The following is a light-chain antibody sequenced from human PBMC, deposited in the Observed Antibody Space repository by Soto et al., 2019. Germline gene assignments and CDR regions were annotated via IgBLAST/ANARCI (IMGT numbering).Light chain of an antibody. CDR2: GAS. CDR3: QQYYSHPRA. V-gene: IGKV1-8*01. Sequence: AIRMTQSPSSLSASTGDRVTITCRSSQGNSSFLAWYQQKSGKAPKLLIYGASTLQSGVPSRFSGSGSGTDFTLTISCLQSEDFATYYCQQYYSHPRAFGQGTKVDIK. J-gene: IGKJ1*01. CDR1: QGNSSF.